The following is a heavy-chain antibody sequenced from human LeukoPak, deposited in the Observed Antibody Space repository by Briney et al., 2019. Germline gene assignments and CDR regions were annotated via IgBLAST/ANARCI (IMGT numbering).Heavy chain of an antibody. Sequence: SGRSLRLSCAASGFTFSSYGMHWVRQAPGKGLEWVAVISYDGSNKYYADSVKGRFTISRDNSKNTLYLQMNSLRAEDTAVYYCAKDLLNRFGGTYYYGMDVWGQGTTVTVSS. CDR3: AKDLLNRFGGTYYYGMDV. CDR2: ISYDGSNK. J-gene: IGHJ6*02. V-gene: IGHV3-30*18. CDR1: GFTFSSYG. D-gene: IGHD3-10*01.